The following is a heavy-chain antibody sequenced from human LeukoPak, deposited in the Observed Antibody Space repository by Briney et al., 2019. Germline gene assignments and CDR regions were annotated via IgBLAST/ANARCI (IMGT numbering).Heavy chain of an antibody. J-gene: IGHJ6*04. D-gene: IGHD3-10*02. CDR3: AELGITMIGGV. CDR1: GFTFSNFW. Sequence: QTGGSLRLSCAASGFTFSNFWMSWVRQSPGKGLEWVANIKQDGSEKYYVDSVKGRFTISRDNAGNSLYLQMNSLRAEDTAVYYCAELGITMIGGVWGKGTTVTISS. CDR2: IKQDGSEK. V-gene: IGHV3-7*01.